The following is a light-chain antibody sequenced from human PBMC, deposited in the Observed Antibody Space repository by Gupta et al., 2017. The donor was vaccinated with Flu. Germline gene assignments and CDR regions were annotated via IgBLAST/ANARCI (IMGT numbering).Light chain of an antibody. CDR1: ALPRHY. V-gene: IGLV3-25*02. CDR2: KDS. J-gene: IGLJ1*01. Sequence: SYELTQPPSVSVSPGQTARITCSGDALPRHYAYWYQQKPGQPPVLLIYKDSERPPGIPERFSGSSSGTTVALTIGGVQPEDEADYYCQSADSSGARVFGPGTKVTVL. CDR3: QSADSSGARV.